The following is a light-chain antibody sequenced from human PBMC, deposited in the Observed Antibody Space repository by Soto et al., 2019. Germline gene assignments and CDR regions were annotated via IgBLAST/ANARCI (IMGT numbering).Light chain of an antibody. V-gene: IGKV1-5*01. J-gene: IGKJ2*01. CDR3: QHYDTFPYT. CDR1: QSIDNW. Sequence: DIQMTQSPSFVSASVGDRVTITCRASQSIDNWLDWYQQKPGKAPKLLIYDASTLESGVSSGFSGSGSGTEFTLTISSLRPDDFATYSCQHYDTFPYTFGQGTELEIK. CDR2: DAS.